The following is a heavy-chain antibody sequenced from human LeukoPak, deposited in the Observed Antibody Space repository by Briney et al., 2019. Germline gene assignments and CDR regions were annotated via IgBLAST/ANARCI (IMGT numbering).Heavy chain of an antibody. CDR2: INPNSGGT. CDR1: GDTFTGHY. D-gene: IGHD7-27*01. CDR3: VGNDMDV. J-gene: IGHJ6*02. V-gene: IGHV1-2*02. Sequence: ASVTVSCKSSGDTFTGHYMHWVRHAPGQGLEWMGWINPNSGGTNYAQKFQGRVTMTRDTSISTAYMELSRLRSDETAVYYCVGNDMDVWGQGTTVTVSS.